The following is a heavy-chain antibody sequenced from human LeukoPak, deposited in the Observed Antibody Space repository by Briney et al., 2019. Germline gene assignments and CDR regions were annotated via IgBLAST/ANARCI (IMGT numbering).Heavy chain of an antibody. CDR2: ISYDGSNK. V-gene: IGHV3-30*04. CDR1: GFTFSSYA. CDR3: VKHVGSRWSNNRFDP. D-gene: IGHD6-13*01. Sequence: GRSLRLSCAASGFTFSSYAMHWVRQAPGKGLEWVAVISYDGSNKYYADSVKGRFTISRDNSKNTVYLQMNSLRVDDTALYYCVKHVGSRWSNNRFDPWGQGTLVTVS. J-gene: IGHJ5*02.